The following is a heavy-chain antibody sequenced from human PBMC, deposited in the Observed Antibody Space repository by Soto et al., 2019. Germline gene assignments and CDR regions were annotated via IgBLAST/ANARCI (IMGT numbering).Heavy chain of an antibody. D-gene: IGHD1-1*01. CDR3: VRDGTKNLRDWF. V-gene: IGHV4-4*07. J-gene: IGHJ5*01. CDR2: IYATGST. CDR1: GGSFRNYY. Sequence: SETLSLTCGVYGGSFRNYYWSWIRQPPGKGLEWIGRIYATGSTDYNPSLKSRLTMSVDMSKKQFSLTLRSVTAADTAMYYCVRDGTKNLRDWF.